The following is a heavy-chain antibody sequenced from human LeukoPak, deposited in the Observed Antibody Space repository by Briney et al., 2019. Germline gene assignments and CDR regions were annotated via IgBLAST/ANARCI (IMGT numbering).Heavy chain of an antibody. D-gene: IGHD6-13*01. CDR2: INHSGST. V-gene: IGHV4-34*01. J-gene: IGHJ3*02. Sequence: SETLPLTCAVYGGSFSGYYWSWIRQPTGKGLEWIGEINHSGSTNYNPSLKSRVTISVDTSKNQFSLKLSSVTAADTAVYYCARASEWGAAAVDIWGQGTMVTVSS. CDR3: ARASEWGAAAVDI. CDR1: GGSFSGYY.